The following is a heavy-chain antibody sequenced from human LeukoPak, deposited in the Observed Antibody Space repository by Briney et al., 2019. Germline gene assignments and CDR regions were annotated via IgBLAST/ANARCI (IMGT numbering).Heavy chain of an antibody. V-gene: IGHV3-23*01. CDR2: ISGGGGNI. D-gene: IGHD2/OR15-2a*01. CDR1: GFTSSNYG. Sequence: GGSLRLSCAASGFTSSNYGMSWVRQAPGKGPEWVSGISGGGGNIYYADSVTGRFTISRDNSKNTLYLRMTSLRVEDTAVYYCSKNSALLIVNDCYMDGWGKGTTVSV. CDR3: SKNSALLIVNDCYMDG. J-gene: IGHJ6*03.